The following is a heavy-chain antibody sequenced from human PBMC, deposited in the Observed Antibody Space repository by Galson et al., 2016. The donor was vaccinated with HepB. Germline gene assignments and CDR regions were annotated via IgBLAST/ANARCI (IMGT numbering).Heavy chain of an antibody. CDR1: GFTFSSYG. V-gene: IGHV3-33*06. D-gene: IGHD4-17*01. J-gene: IGHJ5*02. Sequence: SLRLSCAASGFTFSSYGMHWVRQAPGKGLEWVAVIWYDGSNKYYADSVKGRFTISRDNSKNTLYLQMNSLRAEDTAVYYCAKWADPYGDYSWFDPWGQGTLVTVSS. CDR3: AKWADPYGDYSWFDP. CDR2: IWYDGSNK.